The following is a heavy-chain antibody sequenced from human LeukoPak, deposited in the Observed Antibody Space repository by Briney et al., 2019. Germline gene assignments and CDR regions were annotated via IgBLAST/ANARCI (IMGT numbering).Heavy chain of an antibody. Sequence: GGSLRLSCAASGFTFSSYAMSWVRQAPGEGLEWGSAFSGIGGTTYSSASVTGRFNISRHNSTTTLYLKINSLSAQHKAVYYCAKWVRRNLEWLFYYYYYMDVWGKGTTVTVSS. CDR1: GFTFSSYA. CDR3: AKWVRRNLEWLFYYYYYMDV. V-gene: IGHV3-23*01. D-gene: IGHD3-3*01. J-gene: IGHJ6*03. CDR2: FSGIGGTT.